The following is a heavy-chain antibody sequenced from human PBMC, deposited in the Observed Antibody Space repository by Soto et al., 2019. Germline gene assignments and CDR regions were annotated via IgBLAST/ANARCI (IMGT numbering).Heavy chain of an antibody. CDR3: AKSMPHYYYDSSGYYEFDY. J-gene: IGHJ4*02. D-gene: IGHD3-22*01. CDR2: ISGSGGST. V-gene: IGHV3-23*01. CDR1: GFTFSSYA. Sequence: GGSLRLSCAASGFTFSSYAMSWVRQAPGKGLEWVSAISGSGGSTYYADSVKGRFTISRDNSKNTLYLQMNSLRAEDTAVYYCAKSMPHYYYDSSGYYEFDYWGQGTLVTVSS.